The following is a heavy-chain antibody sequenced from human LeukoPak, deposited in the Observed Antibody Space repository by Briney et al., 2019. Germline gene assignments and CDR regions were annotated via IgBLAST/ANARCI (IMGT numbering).Heavy chain of an antibody. D-gene: IGHD6-13*01. V-gene: IGHV3-23*01. CDR3: AKNRAAAGTSPDGY. CDR1: GFTFSSYA. J-gene: IGHJ4*02. Sequence: GGSLRLSCAASGFTFSSYAMTWVRQVPGKGLEWVSGISGSGVSIDYADSVKGRFTISRDNSKNTLYLQMEDLRAEDTAVYYCAKNRAAAGTSPDGYWGQGTPVTVSS. CDR2: ISGSGVSI.